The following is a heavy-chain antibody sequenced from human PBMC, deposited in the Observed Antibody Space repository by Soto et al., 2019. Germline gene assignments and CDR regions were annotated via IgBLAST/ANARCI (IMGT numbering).Heavy chain of an antibody. CDR2: TMPVFGTV. V-gene: IGHV1-69*06. CDR1: RGTFGNYA. Sequence: QVQLVQSGAEVKKPGSSVKVSCKASRGTFGNYAVSWVRQAPGQGLEWMGGTMPVFGTVNYAQKFQGRVTISADKFTNTAYMELSSLRSEDTAVYYCARVSVPGIYGEDVWSQGTTVTVSS. CDR3: ARVSVPGIYGEDV. J-gene: IGHJ6*02. D-gene: IGHD3-10*01.